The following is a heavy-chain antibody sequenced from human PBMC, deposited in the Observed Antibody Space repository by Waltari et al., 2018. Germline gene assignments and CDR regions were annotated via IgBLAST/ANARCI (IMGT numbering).Heavy chain of an antibody. D-gene: IGHD3-9*01. CDR1: GGSISSYS. Sequence: QVQLQESGPGLVKPSETLSLTCPVSGGSISSYSWSWIRQPPGKDLEWIGYIYYSGSTNYNPSLKSRVTISVDTSKNQFSLKLSSVTAADTAVYYCARDIRYYDILTGYYTGSSYYGMDVWGQGTTVTVSS. CDR3: ARDIRYYDILTGYYTGSSYYGMDV. J-gene: IGHJ6*02. CDR2: IYYSGST. V-gene: IGHV4-59*01.